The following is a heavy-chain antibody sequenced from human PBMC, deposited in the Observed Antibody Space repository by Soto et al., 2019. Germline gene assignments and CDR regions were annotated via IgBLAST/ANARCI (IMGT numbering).Heavy chain of an antibody. CDR2: IYYSGST. J-gene: IGHJ4*02. V-gene: IGHV4-61*01. CDR1: GGSVSSGSYY. D-gene: IGHD3-3*01. Sequence: QVQLQESGPGLVKPSETLSLTCTVSGGSVSSGSYYWSWIRQPPGKGLEWIGYIYYSGSTNYNPSLQSRVTISVDTSKHPISLKLSSVTAADTAVYYCARVGKRITIFGVVRYDYFDYWGQGTVVTVSS. CDR3: ARVGKRITIFGVVRYDYFDY.